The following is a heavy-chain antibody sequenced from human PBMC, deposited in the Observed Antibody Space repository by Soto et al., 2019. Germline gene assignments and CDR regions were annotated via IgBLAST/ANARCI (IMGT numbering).Heavy chain of an antibody. J-gene: IGHJ6*02. D-gene: IGHD6-19*01. CDR2: IIPMFGTT. V-gene: IGHV1-69*01. CDR3: ARARTVAVSGRTGGYYYSAMDR. CDR1: GGTFSSYS. Sequence: QVQLEQSGAEVKRPGSSVKASCRASGGTFSSYSINWVRRAPGQGLEWMGEIIPMFGTTGYAQRFEGRDTVIADATTSTVSMEMSGLRSEDTAVYFCARARTVAVSGRTGGYYYSAMDRWGQGTAVTVSS.